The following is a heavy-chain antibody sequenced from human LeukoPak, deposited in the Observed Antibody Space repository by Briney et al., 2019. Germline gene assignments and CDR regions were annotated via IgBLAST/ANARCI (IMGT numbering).Heavy chain of an antibody. CDR1: GGSISSYY. D-gene: IGHD3-10*01. CDR2: IYYSGST. Sequence: SETLSLTCTASGGSISSYYWSWIRQPPGKGLEYIGHIYYSGSTSYNPYFRGRVTILVDTSKNQFFLILRSVTAADTAVYYCASHYGSGFDYWGQGTVVTVSS. J-gene: IGHJ4*02. CDR3: ASHYGSGFDY. V-gene: IGHV4-59*01.